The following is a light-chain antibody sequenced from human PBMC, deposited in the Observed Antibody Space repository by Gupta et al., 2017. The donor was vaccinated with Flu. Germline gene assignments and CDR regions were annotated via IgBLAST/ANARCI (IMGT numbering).Light chain of an antibody. CDR3: QQYGSSPPYS. CDR2: GAS. Sequence: EIVLTQSPGTLSLSPGARATLSCRASQSVSSSYLAWYQQKPGQASRLLIYGASSRATGIPDRFSGSGSGTDFTLTISRLEPEDFAVYYCQQYGSSPPYSFGQGTKLEIK. CDR1: QSVSSSY. V-gene: IGKV3-20*01. J-gene: IGKJ2*03.